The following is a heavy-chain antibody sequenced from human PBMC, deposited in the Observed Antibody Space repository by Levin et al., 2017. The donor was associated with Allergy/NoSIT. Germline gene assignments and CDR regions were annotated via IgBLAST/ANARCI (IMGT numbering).Heavy chain of an antibody. D-gene: IGHD5-18*01. V-gene: IGHV3-21*01. Sequence: GGSLRLSCAASGFTFSSYSMNWVRQAPGKGLEWVSSISSSSSYIYYADSVKGRFTISRDNAKNSLYLQMNSLRAEDAAVYYCARDRTWIQLWWGTISGMDGWGQGTTVTVSS. CDR3: ARDRTWIQLWWGTISGMDG. J-gene: IGHJ6*02. CDR2: ISSSSSYI. CDR1: GFTFSSYS.